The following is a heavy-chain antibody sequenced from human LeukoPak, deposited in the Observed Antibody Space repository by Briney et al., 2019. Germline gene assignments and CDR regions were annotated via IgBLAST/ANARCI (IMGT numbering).Heavy chain of an antibody. V-gene: IGHV1-2*02. J-gene: IGHJ4*02. CDR2: INPNSGGT. CDR3: ARGGGRYFDRGGDY. D-gene: IGHD3-9*01. CDR1: GYTFTSYG. Sequence: GASVKVSCKASGYTFTSYGISWVRQAPGQGLEWMGWINPNSGGTNYAQKFQGRVTMTRDTSISTAYMELSRLRSDDTAVYYCARGGGRYFDRGGDYWGQGTLVTVSS.